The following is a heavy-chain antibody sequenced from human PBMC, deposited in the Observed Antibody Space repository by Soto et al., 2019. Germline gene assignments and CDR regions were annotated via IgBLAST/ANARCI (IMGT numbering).Heavy chain of an antibody. J-gene: IGHJ4*02. Sequence: QVHLQESGPGLVKPSETLSLTCTVSGGSISSYYWNWIRQPAGKGLEWIGRIHSSGYTNYNSSLRSRVTMSVDSSKSQISLKMTSVTAADTAVYYCASRVGTLDYWAQGTLVTVSS. V-gene: IGHV4-4*07. CDR2: IHSSGYT. CDR1: GGSISSYY. D-gene: IGHD1-1*01. CDR3: ASRVGTLDY.